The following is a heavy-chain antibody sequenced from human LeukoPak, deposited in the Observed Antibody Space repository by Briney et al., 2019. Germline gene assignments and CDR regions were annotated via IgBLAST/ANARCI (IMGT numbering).Heavy chain of an antibody. Sequence: ASGFTFSSXXXXXVRXXPGKXXXXXXPISGSGGSTYYAASVKGRFTISRDNSKNTLYLQMNSLRAEDTAVYYCAKLAGYSYGPNFDYWGQGTLVTVSS. D-gene: IGHD5-18*01. V-gene: IGHV3-23*01. J-gene: IGHJ4*02. CDR1: GFTFSSXX. CDR2: ISGSGGST. CDR3: AKLAGYSYGPNFDY.